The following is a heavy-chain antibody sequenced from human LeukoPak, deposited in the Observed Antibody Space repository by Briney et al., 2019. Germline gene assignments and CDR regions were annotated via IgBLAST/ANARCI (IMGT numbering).Heavy chain of an antibody. D-gene: IGHD3-3*01. V-gene: IGHV4-34*01. Sequence: YPSETLSLTCAVYGGSFSGYYWSWIRQPPGKGLEWIGEINHSGSTNYNPSLKSRVTISVDTSKNQFSLKLSSVTAADTAVYYCARTRKVWSGYFAFDLWGQGTMVTVSS. CDR1: GGSFSGYY. CDR3: ARTRKVWSGYFAFDL. J-gene: IGHJ3*01. CDR2: INHSGST.